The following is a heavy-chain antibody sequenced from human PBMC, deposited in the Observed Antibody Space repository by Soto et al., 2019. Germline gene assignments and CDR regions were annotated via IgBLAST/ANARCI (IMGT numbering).Heavy chain of an antibody. CDR2: VYWDDDK. D-gene: IGHD1-26*01. V-gene: IGHV2-5*02. J-gene: IGHJ4*02. CDR1: GFSLSTSGVG. Sequence: QITLKESGPTLLKPTQTLTLTCTFSGFSLSTSGVGVGWIRQPPGQALEWLALVYWDDDKRYSPSLKSRLTITKDTSKKQVVVTLTNIDPVDTATYYCAHRRGGRSICYFDYWGQGTLVTVSS. CDR3: AHRRGGRSICYFDY.